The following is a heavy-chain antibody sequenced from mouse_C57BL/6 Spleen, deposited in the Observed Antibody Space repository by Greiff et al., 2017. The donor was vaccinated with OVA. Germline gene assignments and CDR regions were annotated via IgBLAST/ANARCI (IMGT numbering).Heavy chain of an antibody. V-gene: IGHV1-20*01. Sequence: EVQVVESGPELVKPGDSVKISCKASGYSFTGYFMNWVMQSHGKSLEWIGRINPYNGDTFYNQKFKGKATLTVDKSSSTAHMELRSLTSEDSAVYYCAYGKGDYWGQGTSVTVSS. CDR1: GYSFTGYF. CDR3: AYGKGDY. D-gene: IGHD1-1*01. J-gene: IGHJ4*01. CDR2: INPYNGDT.